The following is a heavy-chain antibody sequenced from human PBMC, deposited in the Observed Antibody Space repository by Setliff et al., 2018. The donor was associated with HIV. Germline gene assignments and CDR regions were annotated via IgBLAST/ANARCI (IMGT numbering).Heavy chain of an antibody. CDR3: ARLRVMVFGMMLTDDAFDI. CDR2: ISHTGNV. J-gene: IGHJ3*02. CDR1: GDSMNNNNW. D-gene: IGHD3-10*01. V-gene: IGHV4-4*01. Sequence: LSLTCAVSGDSMNNNNWWSWIRLSPGKGLEWIGDISHTGNVNYNPSLKSRVTMSVDQSKKQFSLRLDSVTAADTAFYFCARLRVMVFGMMLTDDAFDIWGHGTMVTVSS.